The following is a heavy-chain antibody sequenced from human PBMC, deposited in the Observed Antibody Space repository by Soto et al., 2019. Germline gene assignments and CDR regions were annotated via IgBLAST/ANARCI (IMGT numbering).Heavy chain of an antibody. V-gene: IGHV1-69*01. J-gene: IGHJ6*02. CDR2: IIPVLGAA. D-gene: IGHD2-2*01. Sequence: VQLVQSGAEVKKPGSSVKVSCKASGGTFSVYGVSWVRQAPGQGLEWMGGIIPVLGAANYAQKLQGRVTNTADESTSTAYMEVSRLRSDDTSMYYCATIEVVASPPPKGYTYYYVMDVWGQGTAVTVSS. CDR1: GGTFSVYG. CDR3: ATIEVVASPPPKGYTYYYVMDV.